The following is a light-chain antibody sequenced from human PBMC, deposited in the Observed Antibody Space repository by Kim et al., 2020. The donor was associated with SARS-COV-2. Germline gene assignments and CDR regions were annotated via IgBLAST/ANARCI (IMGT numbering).Light chain of an antibody. Sequence: GQSITISCTGTSSDVGGYDYVSWYQQHPGKAPKLMIYDLSHRPSGVSNRFSGSKSGNSASLTISGLQAEDEADYYCSSYTSSDTVVFGGGTQLTVL. V-gene: IGLV2-14*04. CDR3: SSYTSSDTVV. J-gene: IGLJ2*01. CDR2: DLS. CDR1: SSDVGGYDY.